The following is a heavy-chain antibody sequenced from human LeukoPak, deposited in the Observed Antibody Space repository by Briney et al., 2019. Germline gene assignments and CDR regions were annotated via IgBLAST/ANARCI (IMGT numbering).Heavy chain of an antibody. J-gene: IGHJ4*02. CDR2: IYYSGST. CDR1: GGSISSSSYY. V-gene: IGHV4-39*07. CDR3: ARRGGWRSRNAIDY. D-gene: IGHD6-19*01. Sequence: SETLSLTCTVSGGSISSSSYYWGWLRQPPGKGREWIGSIYYSGSTNYNPSLKSRVTISVDTSKNQFSLKLSSVTAADTAVYYCARRGGWRSRNAIDYWGQGTLVTVSS.